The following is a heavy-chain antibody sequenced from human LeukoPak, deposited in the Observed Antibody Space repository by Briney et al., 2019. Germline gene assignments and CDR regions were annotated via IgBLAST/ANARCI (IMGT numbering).Heavy chain of an antibody. CDR2: ISGSGDST. D-gene: IGHD2-15*01. CDR3: AKTPGVYCSGGSCYVDY. CDR1: GFTFSSYA. J-gene: IGHJ4*02. V-gene: IGHV3-23*01. Sequence: GGSLRLSCAASGFTFSSYAMSWVRQAPGKGLEWVSAISGSGDSTYSAGSVKGRFTISRDNSKNTLYLQMNSLRAEDTAIYYCAKTPGVYCSGGSCYVDYWGQGTLVTVSS.